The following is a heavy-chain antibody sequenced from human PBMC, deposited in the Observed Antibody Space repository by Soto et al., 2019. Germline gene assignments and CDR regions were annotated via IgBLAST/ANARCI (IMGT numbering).Heavy chain of an antibody. V-gene: IGHV1-69*06. J-gene: IGHJ6*02. CDR2: IISIFGTA. CDR1: GGTFSSYA. D-gene: IGHD3-3*01. Sequence: QVQLVQSGAEVKKPGSSVKVSCKASGGTFSSYAISWMRQAPGQGLEWMGGIISIFGTANYAQTFQGRVTITADKSTSTAYMELSSLRSEDTAVYYCAREGGLRQLGYYGMDVWGQGTTVTVSS. CDR3: AREGGLRQLGYYGMDV.